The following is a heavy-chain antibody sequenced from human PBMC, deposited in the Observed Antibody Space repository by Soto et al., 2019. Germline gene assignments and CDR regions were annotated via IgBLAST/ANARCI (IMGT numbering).Heavy chain of an antibody. V-gene: IGHV1-18*04. J-gene: IGHJ4*02. CDR3: ARAPTYYDFWSGYSNHRGDYDY. D-gene: IGHD3-3*01. CDR2: ISAYNGNT. CDR1: GYTFTSYG. Sequence: GSVKVSCKASGYTFTSYGISWVRQAPGQGLEWMGWISAYNGNTNYAQKLQGRVTMTTDTSTSTAYMELRSLRSDDTAVYYCARAPTYYDFWSGYSNHRGDYDYWGQGTLVTVSS.